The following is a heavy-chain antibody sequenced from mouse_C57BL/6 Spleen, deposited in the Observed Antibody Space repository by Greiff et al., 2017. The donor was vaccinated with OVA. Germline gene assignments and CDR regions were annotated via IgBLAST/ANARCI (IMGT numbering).Heavy chain of an antibody. CDR3: ARGYYYGSSGAWFAY. D-gene: IGHD1-1*01. Sequence: EVKVVESGAELVKPGASVKLSCTASGFNIKDYYMHWVKQRTEQGLEWIGRIDPEDGETKYAPKFQGKATITADTSSNTAYLQLSSLTSEDTAVYYCARGYYYGSSGAWFAYWGQGTLVTVSA. V-gene: IGHV14-2*01. CDR1: GFNIKDYY. J-gene: IGHJ3*01. CDR2: IDPEDGET.